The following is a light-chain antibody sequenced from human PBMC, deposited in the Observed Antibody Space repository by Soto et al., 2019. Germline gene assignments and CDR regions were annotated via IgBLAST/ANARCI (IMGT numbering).Light chain of an antibody. CDR1: QSVGTS. V-gene: IGKV3-11*01. Sequence: DIFLTQSPATLSLSPGERATLTCRASQSVGTSLAWFQQKPGQAPRLLLSDASTRASGIPARFSGSGSGTDFTLAISSLQPEDVAVYYCQQRTNWPPRDTVGQGTKLELK. J-gene: IGKJ2*01. CDR3: QQRTNWPPRDT. CDR2: DAS.